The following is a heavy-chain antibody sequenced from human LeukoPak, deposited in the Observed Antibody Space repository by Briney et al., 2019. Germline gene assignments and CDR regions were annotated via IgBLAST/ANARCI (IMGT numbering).Heavy chain of an antibody. D-gene: IGHD6-19*01. CDR1: GGSISSYY. CDR2: IYYSGST. Sequence: KTSETLSLTCTVSGGSISSYYWSWIRQPPGKGLEWIGYIYYSGSTNYNPSLKSRVTISVDTPKNQLSLKLSSVTAADTAVYYCARQAAVAASDAFDIWGQGTMVTVSS. V-gene: IGHV4-59*08. CDR3: ARQAAVAASDAFDI. J-gene: IGHJ3*02.